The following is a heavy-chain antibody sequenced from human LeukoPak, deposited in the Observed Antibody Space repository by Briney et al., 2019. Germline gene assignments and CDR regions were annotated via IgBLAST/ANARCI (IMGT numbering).Heavy chain of an antibody. V-gene: IGHV3-21*01. D-gene: IGHD3-16*01. CDR1: GFTFSSYS. CDR2: ISTSSSDI. Sequence: WGSLRLSCAASGFTFSSYSMNWVRQAPGKGLEWISSISTSSSDIYTADSVQGRFVITRDNAKNSLYLQMHSLRAEDTAVYYCVRDTFSPDAFDIWGQGTMVTVSS. CDR3: VRDTFSPDAFDI. J-gene: IGHJ3*02.